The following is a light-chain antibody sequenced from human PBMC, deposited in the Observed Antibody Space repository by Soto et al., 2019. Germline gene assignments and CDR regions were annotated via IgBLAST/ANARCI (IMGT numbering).Light chain of an antibody. CDR1: QSVSIY. CDR2: AAS. J-gene: IGKJ5*01. V-gene: IGKV1-39*01. CDR3: QQSYITLLT. Sequence: DIQMTQSPSSLSASIGDRFTITCRAIQSVSIYLNWYHQKPGKAPKLLIYAASSLQSGVPSRFSGSGSGTGFTLTISCLQPEDSATYHCQQSYITLLTFCHVTRLEN.